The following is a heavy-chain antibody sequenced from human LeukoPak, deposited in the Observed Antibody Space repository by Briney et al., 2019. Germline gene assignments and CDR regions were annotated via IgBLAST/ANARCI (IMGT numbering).Heavy chain of an antibody. CDR2: IYPGDSDT. V-gene: IGHV5-51*01. CDR1: GYSFSNYW. Sequence: GESLKISCESSGYSFSNYWIGWVRQMPGKGLEWMGIIYPGDSDTRYSPSFQGQVTISADKSISTAYLQRSSLKASDTAMYYCARLASGIVVVTDYWSQGTLVTVSS. J-gene: IGHJ4*02. CDR3: ARLASGIVVVTDY. D-gene: IGHD3-22*01.